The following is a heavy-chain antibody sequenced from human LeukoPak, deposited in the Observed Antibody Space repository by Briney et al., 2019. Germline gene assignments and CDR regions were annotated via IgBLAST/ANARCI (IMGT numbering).Heavy chain of an antibody. CDR3: ARDRCTNGVCYQSPGIAVAGTNY. J-gene: IGHJ4*02. V-gene: IGHV1-2*02. D-gene: IGHD6-19*01. Sequence: GPSVKVSCKASGYTFTGYYMHWVRQAPGQGLEWMGWINPNSGGTNYAQKFQGSVTMTRDTSISTAYMELSRLRSDDTAVYYCARDRCTNGVCYQSPGIAVAGTNYWGQGTLVTVSS. CDR1: GYTFTGYY. CDR2: INPNSGGT.